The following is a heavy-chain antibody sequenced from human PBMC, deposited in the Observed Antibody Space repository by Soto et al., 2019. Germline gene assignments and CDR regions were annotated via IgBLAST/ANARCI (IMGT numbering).Heavy chain of an antibody. J-gene: IGHJ6*02. CDR1: GFTFRTYW. D-gene: IGHD5-18*01. CDR2: INPDGSEK. Sequence: EVQLVESGGGLVQPGGSLRLSCAASGFTFRTYWLSWVRQVPGKGLEWVANINPDGSEKNYVDSVKGRFTISRDNARNSLYLQMSSLRAEDTALYYCARDGSTSWYSYDYHGMDVWGQGTTVTVSS. CDR3: ARDGSTSWYSYDYHGMDV. V-gene: IGHV3-7*05.